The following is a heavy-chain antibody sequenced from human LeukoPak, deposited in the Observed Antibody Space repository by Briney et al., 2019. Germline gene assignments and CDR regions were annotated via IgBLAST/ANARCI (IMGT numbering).Heavy chain of an antibody. D-gene: IGHD6-13*01. CDR2: IYHSGST. CDR1: GGSISSYY. CDR3: AREGKGIAAAGWNWFDP. Sequence: PSETLSLTCTVSGGSISSYYWTWLRQPPGKGLEWIGSIYHSGSTYYNPSLKSQVTISVDTSKNQFSLKLTSVTAADTAVYYCAREGKGIAAAGWNWFDPWGQGTLVTVSS. V-gene: IGHV4-59*12. J-gene: IGHJ5*02.